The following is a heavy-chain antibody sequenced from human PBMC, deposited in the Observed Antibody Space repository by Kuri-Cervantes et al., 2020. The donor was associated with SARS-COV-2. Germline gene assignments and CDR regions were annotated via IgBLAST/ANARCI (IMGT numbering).Heavy chain of an antibody. CDR2: ISSSSSYI. J-gene: IGHJ6*02. V-gene: IGHV3-21*01. CDR3: ARALDGVFTRYYYYYGMDV. D-gene: IGHD3-3*01. CDR1: GFTFSSYS. Sequence: GGSLRLSCAASGFTFSSYSMNWVRQAPGKGLEWVSSISSSSSYIYYADSVKGRFTISRDNAKNSLYLQMNSLRAEDTAVYYCARALDGVFTRYYYYYGMDVWGQGTRSPSP.